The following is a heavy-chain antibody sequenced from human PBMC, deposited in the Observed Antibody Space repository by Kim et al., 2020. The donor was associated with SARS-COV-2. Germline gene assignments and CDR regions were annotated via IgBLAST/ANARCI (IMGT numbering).Heavy chain of an antibody. V-gene: IGHV4-34*01. Sequence: SETLSLTCAVYGGSFSGYYWSWIRQPPGKGPEWIGEISHSGSTNSNPSLKSRVTISVDPSKKQFSLKVNSVTAADTAVYYCARRGYGSGTVRGMDVWGQGTTVTVSS. D-gene: IGHD3-10*01. CDR3: ARRGYGSGTVRGMDV. J-gene: IGHJ6*02. CDR1: GGSFSGYY. CDR2: ISHSGST.